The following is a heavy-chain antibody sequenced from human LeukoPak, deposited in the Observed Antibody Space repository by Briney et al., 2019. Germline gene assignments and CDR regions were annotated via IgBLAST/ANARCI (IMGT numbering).Heavy chain of an antibody. CDR1: GFTFSSYA. J-gene: IGHJ4*02. Sequence: PGGSLRLSCAASGFTFSSYAMGWVRQAPGKGLEWVSDITISGGTTHFYSDSAKGRFTISRDNSKNTLYLQMNSLRAEDTAVHYCAKDRKAAGTGDFDYWGQGTLVTVSS. CDR2: ITISGGTT. CDR3: AKDRKAAGTGDFDY. D-gene: IGHD6-13*01. V-gene: IGHV3-23*01.